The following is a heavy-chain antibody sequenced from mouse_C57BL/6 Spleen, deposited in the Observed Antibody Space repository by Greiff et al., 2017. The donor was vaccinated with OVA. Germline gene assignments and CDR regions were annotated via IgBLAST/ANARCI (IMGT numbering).Heavy chain of an antibody. CDR2: ISSGGDYI. J-gene: IGHJ3*01. CDR3: TRDRLGQTWFAY. V-gene: IGHV5-9-1*02. D-gene: IGHD4-1*01. CDR1: GFTFSSYA. Sequence: EVKVVESGAGLVKPGGSLKLSCAASGFTFSSYAMSWVRQTPEKRLEWVAYISSGGDYIYYADTVKGRFTISRDNARNTLYLQMSSLKSEDTAMYYCTRDRLGQTWFAYWGQGTLVTVSA.